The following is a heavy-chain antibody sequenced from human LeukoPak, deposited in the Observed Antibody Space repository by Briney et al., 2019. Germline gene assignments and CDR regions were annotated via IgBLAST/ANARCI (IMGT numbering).Heavy chain of an antibody. Sequence: GGSLRLSCAASGFTFSSYGMSWVRQAPGKGLEWVSAISGSGDSTYYADSVKGRFTISRDNSKNTLYLQMNSLRAEDTAVCYCAKAQYYYDSSGYYPDAFDIWGQGTMVTVSS. CDR2: ISGSGDST. CDR1: GFTFSSYG. V-gene: IGHV3-23*01. J-gene: IGHJ3*02. CDR3: AKAQYYYDSSGYYPDAFDI. D-gene: IGHD3-22*01.